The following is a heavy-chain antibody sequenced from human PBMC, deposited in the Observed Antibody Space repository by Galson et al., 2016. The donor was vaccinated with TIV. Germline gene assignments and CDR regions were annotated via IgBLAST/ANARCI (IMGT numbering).Heavy chain of an antibody. CDR3: ARDAGTYYHAFDV. CDR1: GGSISNGDYY. D-gene: IGHD3-22*01. J-gene: IGHJ3*01. Sequence: TLSLTCAVFGGSISNGDYYWSWIRQPPGKGLEWIGYIYYSGSTKINPSLKSRLTMSVDRSRNQFSLSLYSVTAADTAVYFRARDAGTYYHAFDVWGQGTMVTVSS. V-gene: IGHV4-30-4*01. CDR2: IYYSGST.